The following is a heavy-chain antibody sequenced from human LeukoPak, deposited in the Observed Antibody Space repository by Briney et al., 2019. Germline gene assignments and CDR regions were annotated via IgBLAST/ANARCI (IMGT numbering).Heavy chain of an antibody. CDR3: ARDMSDIVVVPAAALVPDY. J-gene: IGHJ4*02. CDR2: INPSGGST. CDR1: GYTFTSYY. V-gene: IGHV1-46*01. D-gene: IGHD2-2*01. Sequence: GASVKVSCKASGYTFTSYYMHWVRQAPGQGLEWMGIINPSGGSTSYAQKFQGRVTMTRDTSTSTVYMELSSLGSEDTAVYYCARDMSDIVVVPAAALVPDYWGQGTLVTVSS.